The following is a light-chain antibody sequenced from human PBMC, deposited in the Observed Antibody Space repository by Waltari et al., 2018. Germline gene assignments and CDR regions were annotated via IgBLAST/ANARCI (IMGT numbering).Light chain of an antibody. CDR2: DAS. CDR1: QSVGGN. V-gene: IGKV3-11*01. J-gene: IGKJ5*01. CDR3: QQRRTWPSIT. Sequence: ELVLTQSPATLSLSPGQRGTLSCRASQSVGGNLAWYQQKPGQAPRLLIYDASNRATDIPARFSGSGYGTDYTLTISSLEPEDFAVYYCQQRRTWPSITFGQGTRLEI.